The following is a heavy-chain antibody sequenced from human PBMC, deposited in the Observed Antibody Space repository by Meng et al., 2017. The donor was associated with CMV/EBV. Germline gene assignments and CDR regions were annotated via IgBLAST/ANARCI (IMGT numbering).Heavy chain of an antibody. Sequence: GESLTISCAASGFTFSSYWMSWVRQAPGKGLEWVANIKQDGSEKYYVDSVKGRVTISRDNAKNSLYLQMNSLRAEDTAVYYCACGLYYYYGMDVWGQGTTVTVSS. D-gene: IGHD1-26*01. CDR3: ACGLYYYYGMDV. CDR1: GFTFSSYW. CDR2: IKQDGSEK. J-gene: IGHJ6*02. V-gene: IGHV3-7*01.